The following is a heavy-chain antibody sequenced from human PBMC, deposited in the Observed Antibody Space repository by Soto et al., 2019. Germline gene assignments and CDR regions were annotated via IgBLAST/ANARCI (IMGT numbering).Heavy chain of an antibody. CDR2: IYDNGDT. CDR1: GGSIGSGDYY. CDR3: XXXXDYDATKNDGFDI. D-gene: IGHD3-16*01. J-gene: IGHJ3*02. V-gene: IGHV4-30-4*01. Sequence: QVQLQESGPGLVKPSQTLSLTCTVSGGSIGSGDYYWTWXRQHPGRGLEWIGYIYDNGDTYYNPXXXSXXXXXXXXXXXXXXXXXXXXXXXXXXXXXXXXXXDYDATKNDGFDIWGQGTLVTVSS.